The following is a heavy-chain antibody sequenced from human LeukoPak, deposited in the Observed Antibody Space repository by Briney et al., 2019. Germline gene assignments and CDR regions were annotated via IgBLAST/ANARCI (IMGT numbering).Heavy chain of an antibody. Sequence: GSVKVSCKSSGYTFTAFYIHWVRQAPGQGLDWMGWINPNSGGTNYAQKFQGRVTMTRDTSISTAYMDLSSLRSDDTALYYCATNLRSSSGSLDYWGQGTLVTVSS. CDR1: GYTFTAFY. CDR3: ATNLRSSSGSLDY. V-gene: IGHV1-2*02. CDR2: INPNSGGT. D-gene: IGHD6-6*01. J-gene: IGHJ4*02.